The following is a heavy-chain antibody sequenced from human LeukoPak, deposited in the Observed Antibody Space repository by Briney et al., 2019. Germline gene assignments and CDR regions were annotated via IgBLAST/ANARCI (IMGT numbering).Heavy chain of an antibody. V-gene: IGHV5-51*03. CDR3: ARPYYYDSSGILFXY. D-gene: IGHD3-22*01. CDR2: IYPGDSDT. CDR1: GYSFTSYW. Sequence: GESLKISCKGSGYSFTSYWLGWLRQMPGKGLDWMGIIYPGDSDTTYIPSFQVQLTLSTDKSISTPYLQWSSLKASDTAMYYCARPYYYDSSGILFXYWGQGXXV. J-gene: IGHJ4*02.